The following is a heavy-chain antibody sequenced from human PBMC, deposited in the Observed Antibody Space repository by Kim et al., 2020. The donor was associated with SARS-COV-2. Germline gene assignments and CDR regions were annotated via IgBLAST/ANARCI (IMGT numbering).Heavy chain of an antibody. CDR3: ARDGQSSGWDY. D-gene: IGHD6-19*01. V-gene: IGHV4-39*07. Sequence: SYNPSRKSRVTISVDTSKNQFSLKLSSVTAADTAVYYCARDGQSSGWDYWGQGTLVTVSS. J-gene: IGHJ4*02.